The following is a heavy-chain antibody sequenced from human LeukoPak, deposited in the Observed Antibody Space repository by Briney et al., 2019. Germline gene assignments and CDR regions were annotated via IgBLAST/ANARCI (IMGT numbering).Heavy chain of an antibody. CDR1: GGSISSGSYY. Sequence: PSETLSLTCTVSGGSISSGSYYWSWIRQPAGKGLEWIGRIYTSGSTNYNPSLKSRVTISVDTSKNQFSLKLSSVTAADTAVYYCARDRAAAGILGTYYYYMDVWGKGTTVTVSS. D-gene: IGHD6-13*01. CDR2: IYTSGST. CDR3: ARDRAAAGILGTYYYYMDV. J-gene: IGHJ6*03. V-gene: IGHV4-61*02.